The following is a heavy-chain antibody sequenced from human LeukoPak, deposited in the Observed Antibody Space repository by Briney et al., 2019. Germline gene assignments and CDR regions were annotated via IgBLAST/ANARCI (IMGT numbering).Heavy chain of an antibody. J-gene: IGHJ4*02. CDR2: IYYSGST. CDR3: ARHPDGGYGYLDY. Sequence: PSETLSLTCTVSGGSISSYYWSWIRQPPGEGLEWIGYIYYSGSTNYNPSLKSRVTISVDTSKNQFSLKLSSVTAADTAVYYCARHPDGGYGYLDYWGQGTLVTVSS. D-gene: IGHD2-15*01. CDR1: GGSISSYY. V-gene: IGHV4-59*08.